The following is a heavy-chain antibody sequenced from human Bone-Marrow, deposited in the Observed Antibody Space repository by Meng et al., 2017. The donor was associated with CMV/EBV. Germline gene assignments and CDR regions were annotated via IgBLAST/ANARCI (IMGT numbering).Heavy chain of an antibody. CDR3: AREGHLAHDS. CDR1: GGSISGSFYY. CDR2: IYHSGNT. J-gene: IGHJ5*01. V-gene: IGHV4-39*07. Sequence: SETLSLTCSVAGGSISGSFYYWGWLRQPPGKGLEWIGSIYHSGNTNYNPSLKSRVTISVDTSKNQFSLRLTSVTAADTALYYCAREGHLAHDSWGQGTLVTSPQ.